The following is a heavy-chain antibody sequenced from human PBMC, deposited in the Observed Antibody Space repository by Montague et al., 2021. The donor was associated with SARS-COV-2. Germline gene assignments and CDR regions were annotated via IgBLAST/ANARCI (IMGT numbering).Heavy chain of an antibody. J-gene: IGHJ4*02. V-gene: IGHV4-59*01. CDR1: GGSISSYY. Sequence: SETLSLTCTVSGGSISSYYWSWIRQPPGKGLEWIGYIYYSGSTNYNPSLKSRVTISVDTSRNQFSLGLSSVTAADTAVYYCARVFPRWLQFDPYFDYWGQGTLVTVSS. D-gene: IGHD5-24*01. CDR2: IYYSGST. CDR3: ARVFPRWLQFDPYFDY.